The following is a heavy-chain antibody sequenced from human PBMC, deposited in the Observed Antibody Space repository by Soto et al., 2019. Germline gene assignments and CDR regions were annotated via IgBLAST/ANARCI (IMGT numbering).Heavy chain of an antibody. V-gene: IGHV3-30-3*01. D-gene: IGHD3-22*01. CDR3: ARDTSRVYDSSGYYGN. CDR2: ISYDGSNK. J-gene: IGHJ4*02. CDR1: GFTFSSYA. Sequence: PGGSLRLSCAASGFTFSSYAMHWVRQAPGKGLEWVAVISYDGSNKYYADSVKGRFTISRDNSKNTLYLQMNSLRAEDTAVYYCARDTSRVYDSSGYYGNWGQGTLVTVSS.